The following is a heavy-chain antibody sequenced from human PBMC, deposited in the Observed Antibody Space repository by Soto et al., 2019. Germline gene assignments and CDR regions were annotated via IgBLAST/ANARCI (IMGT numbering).Heavy chain of an antibody. CDR1: GFTFSNAW. CDR2: IKSKTDGGTT. D-gene: IGHD6-19*01. CDR3: TTKMYSSGWYGFDY. Sequence: GGSLRLSCAASGFTFSNAWMSWVRQAPGKGLEWVGRIKSKTDGGTTDYAAPVKGRFTISRDDSKNTLYLQMNSLKTEDTAVYYCTTKMYSSGWYGFDYWGQGTLVTVSS. V-gene: IGHV3-15*01. J-gene: IGHJ4*02.